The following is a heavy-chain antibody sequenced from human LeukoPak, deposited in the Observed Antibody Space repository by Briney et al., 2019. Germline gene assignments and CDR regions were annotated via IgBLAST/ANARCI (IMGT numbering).Heavy chain of an antibody. CDR2: ISTTGSSI. CDR3: VKDSEATFDY. J-gene: IGHJ4*01. V-gene: IGHV3-48*03. CDR1: GSIFSNYD. Sequence: PGGSLRLSCAASGSIFSNYDMNWVRQAPGKGLEWISYISTTGSSIFYADSVKGRFTISRDNAKNSLYLRMNSLRADDTAIYYCVKDSEATFDYWGHGILVTVSS.